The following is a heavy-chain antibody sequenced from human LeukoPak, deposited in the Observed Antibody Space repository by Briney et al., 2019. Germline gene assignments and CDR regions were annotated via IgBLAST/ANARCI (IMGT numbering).Heavy chain of an antibody. Sequence: GGSLRLSCAASGFTFSSYGMHWVRQAPGKGLEWVAVIWYDGSNKYYADSVKGRFAISRDNSKNTLYLQMNSLRAEDTAVYYCARDQVYCSGGSCPDYGMDVWGQGTTVTVSS. CDR3: ARDQVYCSGGSCPDYGMDV. CDR2: IWYDGSNK. CDR1: GFTFSSYG. V-gene: IGHV3-33*01. D-gene: IGHD2-15*01. J-gene: IGHJ6*02.